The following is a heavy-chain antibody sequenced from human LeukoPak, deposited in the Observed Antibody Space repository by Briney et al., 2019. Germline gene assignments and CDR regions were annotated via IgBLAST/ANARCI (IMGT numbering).Heavy chain of an antibody. J-gene: IGHJ3*01. CDR3: ARDADYDSSGYYV. Sequence: ASVKVSCKASGYTFTSYYMHWVRQAPGQGLEWMGGIIPIFGTANYAQKFQGRVTITADESTSTAYMELSSLRSEDTAVYYCARDADYDSSGYYVWGQGTMVTVSS. CDR2: IIPIFGTA. V-gene: IGHV1-69*13. CDR1: GYTFTSYY. D-gene: IGHD3-22*01.